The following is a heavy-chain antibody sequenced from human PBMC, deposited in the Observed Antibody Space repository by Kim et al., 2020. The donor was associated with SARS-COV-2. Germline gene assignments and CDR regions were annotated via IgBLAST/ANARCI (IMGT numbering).Heavy chain of an antibody. CDR3: VKGLDP. J-gene: IGHJ5*02. CDR2: IYSGGHT. V-gene: IGHV3-66*01. Sequence: GGSLRLSCAASGFTDSSDSMNWVRQAPGKGLECVSLIYSGGHTYHAASAKGSFSTSRDGSSKMTSHQKNSRRADETTVDYCVKGLDPWRQWTLVTGSP. CDR1: GFTDSSDS.